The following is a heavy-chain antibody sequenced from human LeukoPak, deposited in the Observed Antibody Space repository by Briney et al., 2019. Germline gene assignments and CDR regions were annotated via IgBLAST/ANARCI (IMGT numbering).Heavy chain of an antibody. D-gene: IGHD6-19*01. CDR1: DYSISSGYY. CDR3: ARGAGGWAGYFDY. CDR2: LYHSGST. J-gene: IGHJ4*02. V-gene: IGHV4-38-2*02. Sequence: SETLSLTCTVSDYSISSGYYWGWIRQPPGKGLEWIGNLYHSGSTYYNPSLKSRVTISVETSKNQFSLKLTSVSAADTAVYFCARGAGGWAGYFDYWGQGTLVTVSS.